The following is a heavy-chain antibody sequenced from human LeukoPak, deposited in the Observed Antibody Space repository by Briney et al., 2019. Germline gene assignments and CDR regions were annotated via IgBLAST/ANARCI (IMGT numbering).Heavy chain of an antibody. CDR1: GYTFTGYY. CDR2: INPNSGGT. D-gene: IGHD1-26*01. V-gene: IGHV1-2*02. CDR3: ARSQRIVGASMY. Sequence: ASVKVSCKASGYTFTGYYIHWVRQAPGQGLEWMGWINPNSGGTNYAQKFQGRVTMTRDTSISTAYMELSRLRSDDTAVYYCARSQRIVGASMYWGQGTLVTVSS. J-gene: IGHJ4*02.